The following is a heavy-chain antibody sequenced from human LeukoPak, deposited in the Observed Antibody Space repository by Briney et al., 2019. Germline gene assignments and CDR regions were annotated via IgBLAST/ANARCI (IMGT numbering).Heavy chain of an antibody. CDR3: AREAFYWFDP. V-gene: IGHV4-34*01. CDR1: GGSFSGYY. Sequence: SETLSLTCAVYGGSFSGYYWSWIRQPPGKGLEWIGEINHSGSTNYNPSLKSRVTISVDTSKNQFSLKLSSVTAADTAVYYCAREAFYWFDPWGQGTLVTVSS. CDR2: INHSGST. J-gene: IGHJ5*02.